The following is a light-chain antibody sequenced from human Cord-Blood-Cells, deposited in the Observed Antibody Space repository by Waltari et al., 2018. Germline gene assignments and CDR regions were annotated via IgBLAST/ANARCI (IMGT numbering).Light chain of an antibody. CDR1: QSVSSSY. CDR3: QQYGSSVFT. CDR2: GAS. J-gene: IGKJ3*01. Sequence: EIVLTQSPGTMSLSPGERATLSCRASQSVSSSYLAWYQQKPGQAPRLLIYGASSRATGIPDRFSCSGSGTDFTLNISRLEPEDFAVYYCQQYGSSVFTFGPGTKVDIK. V-gene: IGKV3-20*01.